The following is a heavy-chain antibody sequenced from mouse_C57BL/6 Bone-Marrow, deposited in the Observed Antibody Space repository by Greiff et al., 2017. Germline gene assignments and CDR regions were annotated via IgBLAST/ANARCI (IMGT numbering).Heavy chain of an antibody. Sequence: VQLQQSGAELVKPGASVKMSCKASGYTFTSYWITWVKQRPGQGLEWIGDIYPGSGSTNYNEKFKSKATLTVDTSSSTAYMQLSSLTSEDSAVYYCARDIYYGYDDWFAYWGQGTLVTVSA. D-gene: IGHD2-2*01. V-gene: IGHV1-55*01. CDR1: GYTFTSYW. J-gene: IGHJ3*01. CDR3: ARDIYYGYDDWFAY. CDR2: IYPGSGST.